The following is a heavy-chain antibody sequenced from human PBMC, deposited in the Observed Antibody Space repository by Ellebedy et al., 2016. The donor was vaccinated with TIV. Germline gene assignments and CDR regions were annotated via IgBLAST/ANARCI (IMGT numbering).Heavy chain of an antibody. V-gene: IGHV3-48*04. Sequence: GESLKISCAASGFTFSNYWMHWVRQAPGKGLEWVSYISSSGSTIYYADSVKGRFTISRDNAKNSLYLQMNSLRAEDTAVYYCARTIAVAGPAYYYYYYGMDVWGQGTTVTVSS. CDR3: ARTIAVAGPAYYYYYYGMDV. D-gene: IGHD6-19*01. CDR2: ISSSGSTI. J-gene: IGHJ6*02. CDR1: GFTFSNYW.